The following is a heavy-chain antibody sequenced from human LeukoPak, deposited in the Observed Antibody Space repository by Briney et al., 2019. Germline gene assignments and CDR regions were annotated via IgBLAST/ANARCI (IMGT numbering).Heavy chain of an antibody. Sequence: GGSLRLSCAASGFTFSSSAMSWVRQVPGKGLEWVSGISASGGSTYYADSVKGRFTISRDNSKNTLYLQMNSLRAEDTAVYYCAKAYDSSGYYPPVGFDYWGQGTLVTVSS. J-gene: IGHJ4*02. CDR2: ISASGGST. V-gene: IGHV3-23*01. CDR3: AKAYDSSGYYPPVGFDY. CDR1: GFTFSSSA. D-gene: IGHD3-22*01.